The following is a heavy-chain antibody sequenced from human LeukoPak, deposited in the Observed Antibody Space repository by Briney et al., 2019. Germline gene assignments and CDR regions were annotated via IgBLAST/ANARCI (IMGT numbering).Heavy chain of an antibody. Sequence: SETLSLTCAVYGGSFSGYYWSWIRQPPGKGLEWIGEINHSGSTNYNPSLKSRVTISVDTSKNQFSLKLSSVTAADTAVYHCARGPTYYYDSSGSGYYYYGMDVWGQGTTVTVSS. CDR3: ARGPTYYYDSSGSGYYYYGMDV. CDR2: INHSGST. V-gene: IGHV4-34*01. CDR1: GGSFSGYY. D-gene: IGHD3-22*01. J-gene: IGHJ6*02.